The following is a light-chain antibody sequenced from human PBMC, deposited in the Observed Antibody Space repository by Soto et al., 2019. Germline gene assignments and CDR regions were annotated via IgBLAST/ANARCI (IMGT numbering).Light chain of an antibody. CDR3: QPSYSIPIFT. Sequence: DIQMTQSPSSLSASVGDRVTITCRASQSIGNYLNWYRHRPGKAPELLIFAASRLQSGVPSRFRGPASGTDFTLTINSLQPEDFATYYCQPSYSIPIFTFGPGTKVDIK. CDR1: QSIGNY. V-gene: IGKV1-39*01. J-gene: IGKJ3*01. CDR2: AAS.